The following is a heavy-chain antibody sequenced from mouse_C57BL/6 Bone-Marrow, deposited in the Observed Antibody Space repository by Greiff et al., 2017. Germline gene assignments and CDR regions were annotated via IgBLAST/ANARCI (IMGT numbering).Heavy chain of an antibody. Sequence: QVQLQQSGAELVRPGSSVKLSCKASGYTFTSYWMDWVKKRPGQGLEWIGNIYPSDSETHYNQKFKDKATLTVDKSSSTAYMQLSSLTSEDSAVYYCARGMYDGYYGDAMDYWGQGTSVTVSS. D-gene: IGHD2-3*01. V-gene: IGHV1-61*01. CDR1: GYTFTSYW. CDR2: IYPSDSET. J-gene: IGHJ4*01. CDR3: ARGMYDGYYGDAMDY.